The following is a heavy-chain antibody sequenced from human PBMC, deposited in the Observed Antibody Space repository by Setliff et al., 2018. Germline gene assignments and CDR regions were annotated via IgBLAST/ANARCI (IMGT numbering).Heavy chain of an antibody. CDR3: ARRISYYNFWSGYYDY. D-gene: IGHD3-3*01. CDR1: GGSISSSSYY. V-gene: IGHV4-39*07. Sequence: SETLSLTCTVSGGSISSSSYYWGWIRQPPGKGLEWIGSIYYSGSTYYNPSLKSRVTISVDTSRNQFSLKLSSVTAADTAVYYCARRISYYNFWSGYYDYWGQGTLVTVSS. CDR2: IYYSGST. J-gene: IGHJ4*02.